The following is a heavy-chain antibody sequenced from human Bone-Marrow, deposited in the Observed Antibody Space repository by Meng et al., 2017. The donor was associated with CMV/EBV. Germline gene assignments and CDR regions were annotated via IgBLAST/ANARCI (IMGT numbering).Heavy chain of an antibody. J-gene: IGHJ4*02. CDR2: ISGSGGST. CDR1: GFTFSSYA. D-gene: IGHD7-27*01. Sequence: GESLKISCAASGFTFSSYAMSWVRQAPGKGLAWVSAISGSGGSTYYADSVKGRFTISRDNSKNTLYLQMNSLRAEDTAVYYCAKSNWGYYFDYWGQGTLVTVSS. V-gene: IGHV3-23*01. CDR3: AKSNWGYYFDY.